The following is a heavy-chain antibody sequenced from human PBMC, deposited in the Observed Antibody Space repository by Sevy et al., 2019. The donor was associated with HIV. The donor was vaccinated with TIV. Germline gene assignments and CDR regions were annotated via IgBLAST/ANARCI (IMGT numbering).Heavy chain of an antibody. CDR3: TRWKGLQSIFDY. CDR2: LKSKADGGTV. J-gene: IGHJ4*02. V-gene: IGHV3-49*04. D-gene: IGHD1-1*01. Sequence: GGSLRLSCTTSGFTFGDYAMNWGRQAPGKGLEWVAFLKSKADGGTVDHAASVKGRFTISRDDSKSIAYLQMNDLTTEDTGVYYCTRWKGLQSIFDYWGQGALVTVSS. CDR1: GFTFGDYA.